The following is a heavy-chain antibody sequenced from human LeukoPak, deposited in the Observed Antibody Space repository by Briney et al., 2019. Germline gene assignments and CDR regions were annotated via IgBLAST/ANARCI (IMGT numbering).Heavy chain of an antibody. D-gene: IGHD3-10*01. J-gene: IGHJ4*02. CDR2: IYYSGST. CDR3: ARHSRGEGTPSDY. Sequence: KPSETLSPTCTGPGGSISSSSYYWGWIRQPPRKGLEGIGSIYYSGSTYYNPSLKSRVTISVDTSKNQFSLKLSSVTAADTAVYYCARHSRGEGTPSDYWGQGTLVTVSS. CDR1: GGSISSSSYY. V-gene: IGHV4-39*01.